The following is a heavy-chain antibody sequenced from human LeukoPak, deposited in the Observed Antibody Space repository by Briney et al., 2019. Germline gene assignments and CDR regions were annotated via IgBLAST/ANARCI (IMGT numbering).Heavy chain of an antibody. CDR2: IYYSGST. D-gene: IGHD3-22*01. V-gene: IGHV4-59*01. CDR1: GGSISSYY. Sequence: SATLSLPCTVSGGSISSYYWSWIRQPPGKGLEWIGYIYYSGSTNYNPSLKSRVTISVDTSKNQLSLKLSSVTAADTAVYYCARCGYYDSSGYDGCDAFDIWGQGTMVTVSS. J-gene: IGHJ3*02. CDR3: ARCGYYDSSGYDGCDAFDI.